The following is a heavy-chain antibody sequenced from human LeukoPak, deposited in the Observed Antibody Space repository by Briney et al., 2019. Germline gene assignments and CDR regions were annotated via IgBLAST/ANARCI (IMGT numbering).Heavy chain of an antibody. CDR3: AKDVEWELHCFDY. V-gene: IGHV3-23*01. CDR1: GFTFSSYA. D-gene: IGHD1-26*01. J-gene: IGHJ4*02. CDR2: ISGSGGST. Sequence: PGGSLRLSCAASGFTFSSYAMSWVRQAPGKGLEWASAISGSGGSTYYADSVKGRFTISRDNSKNTLYLQMNSLRAEDTAVYYCAKDVEWELHCFDYWGQGTLVTVSS.